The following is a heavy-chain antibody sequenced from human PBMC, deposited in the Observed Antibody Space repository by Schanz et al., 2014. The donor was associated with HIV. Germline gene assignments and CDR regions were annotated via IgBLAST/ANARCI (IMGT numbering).Heavy chain of an antibody. V-gene: IGHV3-30*19. J-gene: IGHJ4*02. CDR1: GFIFSRYG. D-gene: IGHD5-12*01. Sequence: QVQLVESGGGVVQPGRSLRLSCAASGFIFSRYGMYWVRQAPGKGLEWVAVISYDGSNKYYADSVKGRFLISRDNFKNTVSLQMNSLRAEDTAVYYCAKDPHIVPTTHLDNWGQGTLVTVSS. CDR2: ISYDGSNK. CDR3: AKDPHIVPTTHLDN.